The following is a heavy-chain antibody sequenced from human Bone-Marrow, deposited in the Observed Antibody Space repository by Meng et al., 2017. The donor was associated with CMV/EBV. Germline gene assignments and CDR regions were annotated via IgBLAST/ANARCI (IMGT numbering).Heavy chain of an antibody. Sequence: GESLKISCAASGFTFSSYAMHWVRQAPGKGLEWVSSISSSSRYIYYADSVKGRFTISRDNAKNSLYLQMNSLRAEDTAVYYCARDGSILRFLGRVYGMDVWGQGTTVTVSS. V-gene: IGHV3-21*01. CDR1: GFTFSSYA. CDR2: ISSSSRYI. D-gene: IGHD3-3*01. CDR3: ARDGSILRFLGRVYGMDV. J-gene: IGHJ6*02.